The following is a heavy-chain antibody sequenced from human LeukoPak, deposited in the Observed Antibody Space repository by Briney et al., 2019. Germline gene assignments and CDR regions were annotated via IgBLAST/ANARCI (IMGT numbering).Heavy chain of an antibody. V-gene: IGHV3-30*04. D-gene: IGHD3-22*01. CDR1: GFTFSSYA. Sequence: GESLRLSCAASGFTFSSYAMHLVRQAPGRGLEWVAVISYDGNNKYYADSVKGRFTISRDNSKNTLYLQVNSLRAEDTAVYYCAGGNYDSSGYYLGSDYWGQGTLVTVSS. J-gene: IGHJ4*02. CDR3: AGGNYDSSGYYLGSDY. CDR2: ISYDGNNK.